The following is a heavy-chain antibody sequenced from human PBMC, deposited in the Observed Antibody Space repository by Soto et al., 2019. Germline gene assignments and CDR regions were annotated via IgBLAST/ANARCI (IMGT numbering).Heavy chain of an antibody. CDR3: AKDAYVSGWFLDAFDS. CDR1: GFTFSIYA. CDR2: ISGSGGNT. J-gene: IGHJ3*02. V-gene: IGHV3-23*01. Sequence: EVQLLESGGGLVQPGGSLRLSCAASGFTFSIYAMSFVRQTPGKGLEWVSGISGSGGNTYYAESVKGRFTISRDNCRTSVYLQMNCLRVGNTAVYYCAKDAYVSGWFLDAFDSWGQGKRVTVSS. D-gene: IGHD6-19*01.